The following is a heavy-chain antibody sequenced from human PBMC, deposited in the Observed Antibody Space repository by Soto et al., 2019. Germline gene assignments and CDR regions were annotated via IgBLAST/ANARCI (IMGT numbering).Heavy chain of an antibody. V-gene: IGHV3-23*01. D-gene: IGHD3-3*01. J-gene: IGHJ6*02. CDR1: GFTFSSYA. Sequence: GGSLRLSCAASGFTFSSYAMSWVRQAPGKGLEWVSGISGSGGSANYADSVKGRFTISRDNFKNTLYLQMNSLRAEDTAVYYCAGGGFWSGYYYYTMDVWGQGTTVTVSS. CDR3: AGGGFWSGYYYYTMDV. CDR2: ISGSGGSA.